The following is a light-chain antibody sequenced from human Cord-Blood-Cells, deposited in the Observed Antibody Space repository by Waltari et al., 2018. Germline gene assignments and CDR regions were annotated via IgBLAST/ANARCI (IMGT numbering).Light chain of an antibody. Sequence: EIVLTQSRGTLSLSPGERATLSCRASQSVSSSYLAWYQQKPGQAPRLLLYGASSRVTGIPDRFSGSGSVTDFTITISRLEPADFAVYYCQQYGSSPLTFGGGTKVEIK. V-gene: IGKV3-20*01. CDR1: QSVSSSY. CDR2: GAS. J-gene: IGKJ4*01. CDR3: QQYGSSPLT.